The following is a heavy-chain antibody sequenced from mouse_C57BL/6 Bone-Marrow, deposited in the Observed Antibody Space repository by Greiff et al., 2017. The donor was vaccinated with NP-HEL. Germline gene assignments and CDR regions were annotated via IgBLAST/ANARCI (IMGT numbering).Heavy chain of an antibody. Sequence: VQLKQSGPELVKPGASVKISCKASGYSFTDYNMNWVKQSNGKSLEWIGVINPNYGTTSYNQKFKGKATLTVDQSSSTAYMQLNSLTSEDSAVYYCGRLLRSPWYFDVWGTGTTVTVSS. J-gene: IGHJ1*03. CDR3: GRLLRSPWYFDV. D-gene: IGHD1-1*01. CDR2: INPNYGTT. CDR1: GYSFTDYN. V-gene: IGHV1-39*01.